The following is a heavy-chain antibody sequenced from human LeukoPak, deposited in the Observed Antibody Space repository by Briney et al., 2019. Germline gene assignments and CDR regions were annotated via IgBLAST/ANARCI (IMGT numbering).Heavy chain of an antibody. CDR1: GGSISGGDYY. D-gene: IGHD2-2*02. V-gene: IGHV4-30-4*08. CDR3: ARAPETYCSSTSCYRGYNWFDP. CDR2: IYYSGST. J-gene: IGHJ5*02. Sequence: SQTLSLTCTVSGGSISGGDYYWSWIRQPPGKGLEWIGYIYYSGSTYYNPSLKSRVTISVDTSKNQFSLKLSSVTAADTAVYYCARAPETYCSSTSCYRGYNWFDPWGQGTLVTVSS.